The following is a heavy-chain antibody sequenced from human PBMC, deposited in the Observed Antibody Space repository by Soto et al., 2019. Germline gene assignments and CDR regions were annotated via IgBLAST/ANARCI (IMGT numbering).Heavy chain of an antibody. CDR1: GFTFSNAW. CDR3: TTSPAYMTPAFDI. V-gene: IGHV3-15*01. CDR2: IKSKTDGGTT. J-gene: IGHJ3*02. D-gene: IGHD2-21*01. Sequence: GESLKISCAASGFTFSNAWMSWVRQAPGKGLEWVGRIKSKTDGGTTDYAAPVKGRFTISRDDSKNTLYLQMNSLKTEDTAVYYCTTSPAYMTPAFDIWGQGTMVTVSS.